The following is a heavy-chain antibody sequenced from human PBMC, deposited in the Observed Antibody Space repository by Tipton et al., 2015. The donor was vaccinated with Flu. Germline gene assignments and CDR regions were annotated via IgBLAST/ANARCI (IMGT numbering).Heavy chain of an antibody. J-gene: IGHJ6*02. CDR3: ARVMTAAHYYGLDV. CDR1: GFTVSSNY. Sequence: SLRLSCAASGFTVSSNYMNWVRQAPGKGLEWVSLIYRDGATYYADSVKGRFTVSRDNSKNTLYLQLNSLRADDTAVYYCARVMTAAHYYGLDVWGQGTTVTVSS. D-gene: IGHD2-21*02. V-gene: IGHV3-53*01. CDR2: IYRDGAT.